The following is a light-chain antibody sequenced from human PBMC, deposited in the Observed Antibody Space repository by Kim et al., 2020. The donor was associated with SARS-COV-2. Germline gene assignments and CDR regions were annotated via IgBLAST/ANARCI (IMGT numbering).Light chain of an antibody. J-gene: IGLJ3*02. CDR2: RDT. CDR1: RLGDKF. Sequence: SYELTQPPSVSVSPGQTATITCSGDRLGDKFACWFKQIPGQSPTLVIYRDTKRPSGIHERFTGSNSGTTATLTISGTQPIDEADYYCQAWDSSTAVFGGG. CDR3: QAWDSSTAV. V-gene: IGLV3-1*01.